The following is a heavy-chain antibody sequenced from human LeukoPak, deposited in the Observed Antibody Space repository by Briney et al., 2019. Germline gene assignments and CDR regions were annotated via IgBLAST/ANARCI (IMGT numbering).Heavy chain of an antibody. D-gene: IGHD3-10*01. V-gene: IGHV4-34*01. Sequence: SETLSLTCAVYGGSFSGYYWSWIRQPPGKGLEWIGEINHSGSTNYNPSLKSRVTISVDTSKNQFSLRLSSVTAADTAVYYCARRNAVRGVTYYYYYYMDVWGKGTTVTISS. CDR1: GGSFSGYY. J-gene: IGHJ6*03. CDR2: INHSGST. CDR3: ARRNAVRGVTYYYYYYMDV.